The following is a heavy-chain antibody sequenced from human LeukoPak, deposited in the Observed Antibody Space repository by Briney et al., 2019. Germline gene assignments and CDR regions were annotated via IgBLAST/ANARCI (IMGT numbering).Heavy chain of an antibody. Sequence: GGSLRLSCAVSGFTFSNFAMHWVRQAPGKGLEWVAGISYDGNNKNYADSVKGRSTISRDNSKNTLYLQMNSLRVEDTAVYYCASCYDFWSGYQDYWGQGTLVTVSS. J-gene: IGHJ4*02. CDR3: ASCYDFWSGYQDY. V-gene: IGHV3-30*01. D-gene: IGHD3-3*01. CDR2: ISYDGNNK. CDR1: GFTFSNFA.